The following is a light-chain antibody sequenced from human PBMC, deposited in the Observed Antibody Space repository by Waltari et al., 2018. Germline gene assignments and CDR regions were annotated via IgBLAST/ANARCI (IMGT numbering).Light chain of an antibody. J-gene: IGKJ5*01. CDR1: QSISTN. CDR3: QHYDHGPPIT. V-gene: IGKV3D-15*01. CDR2: GAS. Sequence: DIVMTQYPATRSVSPGERATLSCRASQSISTNLAWYQQKPGQAPRLLIYGASIRATGIPARFSGSGSGTEFTLTISSLQSEDFAVYYCQHYDHGPPITFGQGTRLEIK.